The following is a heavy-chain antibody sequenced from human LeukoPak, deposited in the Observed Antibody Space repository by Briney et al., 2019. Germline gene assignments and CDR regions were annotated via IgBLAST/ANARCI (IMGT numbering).Heavy chain of an antibody. CDR3: ARDLIAVAGSFDY. CDR2: ISASGGTT. J-gene: IGHJ4*02. CDR1: GFTFTSYA. D-gene: IGHD6-19*01. Sequence: GGSLRLSCAVSGFTFTSYAMTWVRQAPGKGLEWVSTISASGGTTYYADSVKGRFTISRDNSKNTLYLQMNSLRAEDTAVYYCARDLIAVAGSFDYWGQGTLVTVSS. V-gene: IGHV3-23*01.